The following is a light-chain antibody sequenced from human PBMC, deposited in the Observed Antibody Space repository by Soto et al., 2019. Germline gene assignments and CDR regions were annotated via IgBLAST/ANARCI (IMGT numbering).Light chain of an antibody. CDR2: GAS. V-gene: IGKV3-20*01. J-gene: IGKJ1*01. CDR3: QQYGSSSRT. Sequence: DIVLTQSPGTLSLSPGERATLSCRASQSVSSYLAWYQQKPGQAPRLLIYGASSRATGIPARFSGGGSGTDFTITISRMEPEDFAVYYCQQYGSSSRTFGQGTKVEVK. CDR1: QSVSSY.